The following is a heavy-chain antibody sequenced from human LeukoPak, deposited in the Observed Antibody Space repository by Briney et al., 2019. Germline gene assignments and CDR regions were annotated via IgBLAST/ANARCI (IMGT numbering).Heavy chain of an antibody. CDR3: ARENDRYGRIDY. CDR1: GGSIRSYY. Sequence: SETLSLTCTVSGGSIRSYYWSWVRQPPGKGLEWIGYVSYSGSTDYNPSLESRVIISIDTSKNQFSLRLSSVTAADTAVYYCARENDRYGRIDYWGQGTQVTVSS. J-gene: IGHJ4*02. D-gene: IGHD5-18*01. V-gene: IGHV4-59*01. CDR2: VSYSGST.